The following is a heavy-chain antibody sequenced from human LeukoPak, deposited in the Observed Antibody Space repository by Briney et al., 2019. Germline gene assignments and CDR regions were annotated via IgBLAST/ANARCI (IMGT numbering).Heavy chain of an antibody. V-gene: IGHV3-21*01. CDR1: GFTVSSNY. CDR3: AREDSSGYYRDLDY. J-gene: IGHJ4*02. D-gene: IGHD3-22*01. CDR2: ISSSSSYI. Sequence: GGSLRLSCAASGFTVSSNYMSWVHQAPGKGLEWVSSISSSSSYIYYADSVKGRFTISRDNAKNSLYLQMNSLRAEDTAVYYCAREDSSGYYRDLDYWGQGTLVTVSS.